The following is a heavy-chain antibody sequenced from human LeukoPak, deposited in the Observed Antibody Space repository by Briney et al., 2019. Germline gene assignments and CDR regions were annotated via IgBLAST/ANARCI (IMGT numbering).Heavy chain of an antibody. CDR3: ARVPVAGTKWFDP. J-gene: IGHJ5*02. V-gene: IGHV1-18*01. CDR1: GYTFTSYD. D-gene: IGHD6-19*01. Sequence: ASVKVSCKASGYTFTSYDINWVRQATGQGLEWMGWISAYNGNTNYAQKLQGRVTMTTDTSTSTAYMELRSLRSDDTAVYYCARVPVAGTKWFDPWGQGTLVTVSS. CDR2: ISAYNGNT.